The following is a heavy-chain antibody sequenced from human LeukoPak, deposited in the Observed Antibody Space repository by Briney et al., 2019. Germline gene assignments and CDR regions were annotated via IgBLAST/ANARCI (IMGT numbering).Heavy chain of an antibody. CDR2: INPNSGGT. V-gene: IGHV1-2*02. CDR3: ARLYDYIWGRFRSGADY. D-gene: IGHD3-16*02. J-gene: IGHJ4*02. CDR1: GYTFSDYY. Sequence: ASVKVSCKASGYTFSDYYIHWIRQTPGQGLEWIGWINPNSGGTNYEQKFQGRVTMTRDSSNSTASVELSRLSSDDTAVYYCARLYDYIWGRFRSGADYWGQGTLVTVSS.